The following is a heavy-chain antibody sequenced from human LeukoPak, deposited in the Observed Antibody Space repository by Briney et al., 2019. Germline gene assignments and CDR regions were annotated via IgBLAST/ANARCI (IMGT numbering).Heavy chain of an antibody. CDR1: GFTFYNYG. J-gene: IGHJ1*01. CDR2: IWYDGSNK. V-gene: IGHV3-33*06. D-gene: IGHD3-10*01. Sequence: GGSLRLSCATSGFTFYNYGMHWVRQAPGKGLEWVAVIWYDGSNKYYADSVKGRFTISRDNSKNTLYLQMNSLRAEDTAVYYCAKDGPPMVRGPGYFQHWGQGTLVTVSS. CDR3: AKDGPPMVRGPGYFQH.